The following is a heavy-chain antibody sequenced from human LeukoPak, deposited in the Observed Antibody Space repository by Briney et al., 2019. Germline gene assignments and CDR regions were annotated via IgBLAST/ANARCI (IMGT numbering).Heavy chain of an antibody. Sequence: GGSLRLSCAASGFTFSSHWMHWVRQAPGKGLVWVSRISDDGTNRNYADSVKGRFTISRDNDKNTLYLQMNSLRAEDTAVYYCTAGVSGSYKGYFDYWGQGTLVTVSS. CDR2: ISDDGTNR. D-gene: IGHD1-26*01. V-gene: IGHV3-74*01. J-gene: IGHJ4*02. CDR1: GFTFSSHW. CDR3: TAGVSGSYKGYFDY.